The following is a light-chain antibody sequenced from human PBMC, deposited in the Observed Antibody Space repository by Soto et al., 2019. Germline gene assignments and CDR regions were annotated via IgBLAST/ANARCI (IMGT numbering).Light chain of an antibody. CDR3: QQSYSTPFT. CDR2: SAS. V-gene: IGKV3-15*01. Sequence: EIVLTQSPATLFVSPGERATLSCRASQSISSLLAWYQQKPGQAPRLLIYSASTRASGIPARFSASGSGTEFTLTISSLQPDDFATYYCQQSYSTPFTFGQGTRLEIK. J-gene: IGKJ5*01. CDR1: QSISSL.